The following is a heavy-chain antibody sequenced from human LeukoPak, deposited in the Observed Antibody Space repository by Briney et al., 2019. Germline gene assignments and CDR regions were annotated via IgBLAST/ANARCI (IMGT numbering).Heavy chain of an antibody. CDR1: GYTFTGYY. Sequence: ASVKVSRKASGYTFTGYYMHWVRQAPGQGLEWMGRINPNSGGTNYAQKFQGRVTMTRDTSISTAYMELSRLRSDDTAVYYCARSARITMVVVVPPPLSYWGQGTLVTVSS. CDR2: INPNSGGT. V-gene: IGHV1-2*06. D-gene: IGHD3-22*01. J-gene: IGHJ4*02. CDR3: ARSARITMVVVVPPPLSY.